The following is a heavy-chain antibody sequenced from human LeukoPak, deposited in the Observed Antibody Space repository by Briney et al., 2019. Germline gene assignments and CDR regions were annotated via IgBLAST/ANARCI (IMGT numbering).Heavy chain of an antibody. D-gene: IGHD3-3*01. J-gene: IGHJ6*02. Sequence: ASVKVSCKASGYTFTSYGISWVRQAPGQGLEWMGWISAYNGNTNYAQKLQGRVTMTTDTSTSTAYMELRSLRSDDTAVYYCARDSLTIFGVVIIAPFNYYYYYSMDVWGQGTTVTVSS. CDR3: ARDSLTIFGVVIIAPFNYYYYYSMDV. CDR1: GYTFTSYG. V-gene: IGHV1-18*01. CDR2: ISAYNGNT.